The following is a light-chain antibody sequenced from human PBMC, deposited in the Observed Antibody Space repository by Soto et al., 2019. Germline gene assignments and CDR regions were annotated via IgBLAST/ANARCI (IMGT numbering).Light chain of an antibody. CDR2: EVN. Sequence: QSALTQPPSASGSPGQSLTIFCTGTSSDVGGYNYVSWYQQHPGKVPKLMVYEVNKRPSGVPDRFSGSKSGNTASLTVSGLQAEDEADYYCTSYAGGNNVFGTGTKVTVL. V-gene: IGLV2-8*01. CDR1: SSDVGGYNY. J-gene: IGLJ1*01. CDR3: TSYAGGNNV.